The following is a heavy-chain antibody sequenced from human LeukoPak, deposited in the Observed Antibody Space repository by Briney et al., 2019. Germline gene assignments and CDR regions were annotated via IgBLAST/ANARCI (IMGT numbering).Heavy chain of an antibody. V-gene: IGHV1-69*04. CDR2: IIPILGIA. Sequence: GASVKVSCKASGGTFSSYAISWVRQAPGQGLEWMGRIIPILGIANYAQKFQGRVTITADKSTSTAYMELSSLRSEDTAVYYCARAAVRPTYYDSSGYYYPPVYWGQGTLVTVSS. CDR3: ARAAVRPTYYDSSGYYYPPVY. J-gene: IGHJ4*02. CDR1: GGTFSSYA. D-gene: IGHD3-22*01.